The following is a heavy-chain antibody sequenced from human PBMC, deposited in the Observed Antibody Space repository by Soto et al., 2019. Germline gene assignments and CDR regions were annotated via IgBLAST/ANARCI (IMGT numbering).Heavy chain of an antibody. CDR2: IYYSGST. D-gene: IGHD2-2*01. V-gene: IGHV4-59*01. J-gene: IGHJ5*02. Sequence: SETLFLTCTVSGGSISGYYWSWIRQPPGKGLEWIGDIYYSGSTNYNPSLESRVTISVDTSKIQFSLKLSSVTAADTAVYYCARERCSSTSCYEGGWFDPWGQGTLVTVSS. CDR1: GGSISGYY. CDR3: ARERCSSTSCYEGGWFDP.